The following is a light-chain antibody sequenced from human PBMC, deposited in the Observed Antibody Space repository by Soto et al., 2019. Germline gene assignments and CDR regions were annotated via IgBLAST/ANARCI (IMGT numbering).Light chain of an antibody. CDR1: QSIRSY. J-gene: IGKJ4*01. CDR2: AAS. Sequence: DIQMTQSPSSLSASVGYRVTITCRASQSIRSYLNWYQQKPGTAPKLLIYAASSLQSGVPSRFSGSGSGTDFTLTISSLQPEDFATYYCQQSYSTPLTFGGGTKVDIK. V-gene: IGKV1-39*01. CDR3: QQSYSTPLT.